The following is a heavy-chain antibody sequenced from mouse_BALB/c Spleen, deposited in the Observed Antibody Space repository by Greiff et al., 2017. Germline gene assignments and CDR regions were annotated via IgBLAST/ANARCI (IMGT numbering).Heavy chain of an antibody. CDR3: ARDKVLRGYFDV. Sequence: EVKLMESGGGLVQPGGSLRLSCATSGFTFTDYYMSWVRQPPGKALEWLGFIRNKANGYTTEYSASVKGRFTISRDNSQSILYLQMNTLRAEDSATYYCARDKVLRGYFDVWGAGTTVTVSS. J-gene: IGHJ1*01. V-gene: IGHV7-3*02. D-gene: IGHD1-1*01. CDR1: GFTFTDYY. CDR2: IRNKANGYTT.